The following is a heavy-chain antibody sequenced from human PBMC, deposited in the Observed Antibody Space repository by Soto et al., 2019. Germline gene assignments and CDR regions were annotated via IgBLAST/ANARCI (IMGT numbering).Heavy chain of an antibody. D-gene: IGHD5-12*01. Sequence: QVQLQESGPGLVKPSQTLSLTCTVSGGSISSGGYYWSWIRQHPGKGLEWIGYIYYSGSTYYNPSLKSRVTISVETSKNQFSLKLSSVTAADTAVYYCAASCVACGGFNYYGMDVWGQGTTVTVSS. CDR2: IYYSGST. J-gene: IGHJ6*02. V-gene: IGHV4-31*03. CDR3: AASCVACGGFNYYGMDV. CDR1: GGSISSGGYY.